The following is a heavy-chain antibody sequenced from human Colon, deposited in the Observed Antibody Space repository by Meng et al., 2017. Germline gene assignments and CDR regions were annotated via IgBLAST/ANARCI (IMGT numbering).Heavy chain of an antibody. V-gene: IGHV3-30-3*01. CDR2: ISSDGSNK. J-gene: IGHJ4*02. D-gene: IGHD1-26*01. Sequence: GESLKISCAASGFTFTNYALHWVRQAPGKGLKWVAFISSDGSNKYYADSVKGRFTISRDNSKNTLYLQISSLRAEDTALYYCAREAWGGTYGGPCFFDYWGQGTLVTVSS. CDR1: GFTFTNYA. CDR3: AREAWGGTYGGPCFFDY.